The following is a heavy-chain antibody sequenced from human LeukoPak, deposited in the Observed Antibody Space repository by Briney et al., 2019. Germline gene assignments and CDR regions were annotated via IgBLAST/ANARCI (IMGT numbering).Heavy chain of an antibody. CDR2: INSDGSST. D-gene: IGHD6-19*01. CDR1: GFTFSSYW. Sequence: PGGSLRLSCAASGFTFSSYWMHWVRHGPGKGLVWVSRINSDGSSTNYADSVKGRFTISRDNAKNTLYLQMNSLRAEDTAVYYCARVPITLGGTKDAIYFQHWGQGTLVTVSS. V-gene: IGHV3-74*01. J-gene: IGHJ1*01. CDR3: ARVPITLGGTKDAIYFQH.